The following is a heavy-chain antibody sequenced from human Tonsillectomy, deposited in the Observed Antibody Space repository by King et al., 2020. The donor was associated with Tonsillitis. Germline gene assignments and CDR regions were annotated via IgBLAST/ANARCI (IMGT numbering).Heavy chain of an antibody. CDR3: ARAKAYREVGVDWFDP. V-gene: IGHV4-4*07. D-gene: IGHD3-16*01. CDR2: IYASGST. Sequence: QLQESGPGLVKPSETLSLTCTVSPGSISNYYWTWIRQPAGKGLEWIGRIYASGSTNYNPSLKSRVTMSVDTSKNQFSLILSSVTAADTAVYYCARAKAYREVGVDWFDPWGQGTLVTVSS. CDR1: PGSISNYY. J-gene: IGHJ5*02.